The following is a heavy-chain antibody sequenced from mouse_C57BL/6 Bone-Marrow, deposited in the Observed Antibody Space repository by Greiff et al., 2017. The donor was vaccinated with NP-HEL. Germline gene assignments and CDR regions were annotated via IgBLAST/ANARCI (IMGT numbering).Heavy chain of an antibody. J-gene: IGHJ3*01. CDR3: AREGDYYGSSPFAY. CDR1: GYTFTSYW. Sequence: QVQLQQSGAELVKPGASVKLSCKASGYTFTSYWMQWVKQRPGQGLEWIGEIDPSDSYTNYNQKFEGKATLTVDTSSSTAYMQLSSLTSEDSAVYYCAREGDYYGSSPFAYWGQGTLVTVSA. V-gene: IGHV1-50*01. CDR2: IDPSDSYT. D-gene: IGHD1-1*01.